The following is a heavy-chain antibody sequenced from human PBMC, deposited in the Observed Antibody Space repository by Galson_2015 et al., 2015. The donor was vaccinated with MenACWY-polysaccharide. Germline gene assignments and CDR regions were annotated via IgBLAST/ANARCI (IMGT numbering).Heavy chain of an antibody. Sequence: SGGSISSYYWNWIRQPPGKGLEWVGYINYSGSTNHNPSLKSRVTMSVDTSKNQFSLNLTSVTDADTAVYYCARAIAVAGQRRDFDLWGRGTLGTVSS. D-gene: IGHD6-19*01. J-gene: IGHJ2*01. CDR1: GGSISSYY. CDR3: ARAIAVAGQRRDFDL. CDR2: INYSGST. V-gene: IGHV4-59*01.